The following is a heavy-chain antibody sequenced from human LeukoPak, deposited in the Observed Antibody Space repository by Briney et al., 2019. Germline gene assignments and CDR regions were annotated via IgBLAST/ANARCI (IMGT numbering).Heavy chain of an antibody. D-gene: IGHD2-15*01. CDR1: GYTFTSYG. V-gene: IGHV1-18*01. Sequence: ASVKVSCKASGYTFTSYGINWVRQAPGQGLEWMGWISAYNANTNYAQKVQGRVTMTTDTSTSTAYIELRSLRSDDTAVYYCARGDVVVVAATRLDYWGQGTLVTVSS. CDR2: ISAYNANT. J-gene: IGHJ4*02. CDR3: ARGDVVVVAATRLDY.